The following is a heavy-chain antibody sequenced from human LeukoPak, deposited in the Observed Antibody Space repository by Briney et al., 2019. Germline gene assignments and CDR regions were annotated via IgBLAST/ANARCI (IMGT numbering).Heavy chain of an antibody. CDR2: ISGSGGST. D-gene: IGHD3-22*01. V-gene: IGHV3-23*01. CDR1: GFTFSSYA. Sequence: PAGSLRLSCAASGFTFSSYAMSWVRQAPGKGLEWVSAISGSGGSTYYEDSVKGRFTISRDNSKNTLYLQMNSLRAEDTAVYYCASTGITMIVVAPDYWGQGTLVTVSS. CDR3: ASTGITMIVVAPDY. J-gene: IGHJ4*02.